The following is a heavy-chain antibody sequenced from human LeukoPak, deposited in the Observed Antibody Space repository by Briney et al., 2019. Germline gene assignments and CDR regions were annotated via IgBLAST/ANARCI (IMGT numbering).Heavy chain of an antibody. CDR3: ARGRSGMVIVY. Sequence: GGSLRLSCAASGFTFSSYWMSWVRQAPGKGLEWVANIKQDGSEKYYVDSVKGRFTISRDNAKNSPYLQMNSLRAEDTAVYYCARGRSGMVIVYWGQGTLVTVSS. CDR1: GFTFSSYW. CDR2: IKQDGSEK. J-gene: IGHJ4*02. D-gene: IGHD5-18*01. V-gene: IGHV3-7*03.